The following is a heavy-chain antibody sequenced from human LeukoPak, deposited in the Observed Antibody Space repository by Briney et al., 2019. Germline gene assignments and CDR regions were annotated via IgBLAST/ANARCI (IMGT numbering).Heavy chain of an antibody. CDR2: IRYDGSNK. V-gene: IGHV3-30*02. CDR1: GFTFSSYG. CDR3: ARGGLRGSGPSDC. D-gene: IGHD3-16*01. J-gene: IGHJ4*02. Sequence: GGSLRLSCAASGFTFSSYGMHWVRQAPGKGLEWVAFIRYDGSNKYYADSVKGRFTISRDNAKNSLYLQMNSLRAEDTAVYYCARGGLRGSGPSDCWGQGTLVTVSS.